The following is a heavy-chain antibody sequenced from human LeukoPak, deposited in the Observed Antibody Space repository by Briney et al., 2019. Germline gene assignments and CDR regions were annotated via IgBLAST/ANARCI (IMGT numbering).Heavy chain of an antibody. CDR1: GGSISSSNW. D-gene: IGHD6-6*01. V-gene: IGHV4-4*02. CDR2: IYHSGST. CDR3: AREASSSSSYYYYGMDV. J-gene: IGHJ6*02. Sequence: PSGTLSLTCAVSGGSISSSNWWSWVRQPPGKGLEWIGEIYHSGSTNYNPSLKSRVTISVDTSKNQFSLKLSSVTAADTAVYYCAREASSSSSYYYYGMDVWGQGTTVTVSS.